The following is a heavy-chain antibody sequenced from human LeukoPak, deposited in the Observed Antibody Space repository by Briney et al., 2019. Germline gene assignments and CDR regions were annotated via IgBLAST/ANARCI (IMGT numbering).Heavy chain of an antibody. V-gene: IGHV1-18*01. CDR2: ISACNGNT. CDR1: GYTFTSYS. J-gene: IGHJ4*02. CDR3: ARGLGGSGSYFLTFDY. D-gene: IGHD1-26*01. Sequence: GASVKVSCKASGYTFTSYSINWVRQAPGQGLEWMGWISACNGNTKYAQKVQGRVTMTTDTSTSTAYMELRSLRSDDTAVYYCARGLGGSGSYFLTFDYWGQGTLVTVSS.